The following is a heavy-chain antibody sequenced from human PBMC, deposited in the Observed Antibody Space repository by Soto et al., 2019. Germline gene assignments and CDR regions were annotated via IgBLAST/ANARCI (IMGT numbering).Heavy chain of an antibody. D-gene: IGHD2-2*01. CDR2: IHPSGQPI. J-gene: IGHJ3*01. V-gene: IGHV3-48*03. CDR3: ARRASS. CDR1: GFTFSSSE. Sequence: EVQLVESGGGLVQPGGSLRLSCAVSGFTFSSSEMYWVRQAPGKGLEWISYIHPSGQPIFYADSVKGRFTISRDNANNSLLLQRNSLRAEDTAVYYCARRASSWGQGTMVTVAS.